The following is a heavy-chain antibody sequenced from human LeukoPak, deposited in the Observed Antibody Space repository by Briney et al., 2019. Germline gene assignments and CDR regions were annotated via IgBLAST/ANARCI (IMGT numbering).Heavy chain of an antibody. J-gene: IGHJ5*02. V-gene: IGHV4-59*08. Sequence: SETLSLTCTVSGGSISSYYWSWIRQPPGKGLEWIGYIYYSGSTNYNPSLKSRVTITLDTSKNQFSLKLSSATAADTAVYYGARLHVYRGVIPETGFDPWGQGTLVTVSS. CDR2: IYYSGST. D-gene: IGHD3-10*01. CDR3: ARLHVYRGVIPETGFDP. CDR1: GGSISSYY.